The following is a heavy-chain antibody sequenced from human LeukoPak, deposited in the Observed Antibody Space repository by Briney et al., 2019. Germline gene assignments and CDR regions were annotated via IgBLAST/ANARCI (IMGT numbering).Heavy chain of an antibody. CDR2: IIPIFGTA. V-gene: IGHV1-69*06. Sequence: GASVKVSCKASGGTFSSYAISWVRQAPGQGLEWMGGIIPIFGTANYAQKFQGRVTITADKSTSTAYMELSSLRSEDTAVYYCARVVYSSGWYAFGAFDIWGQGTMVTVSS. CDR3: ARVVYSSGWYAFGAFDI. D-gene: IGHD6-19*01. CDR1: GGTFSSYA. J-gene: IGHJ3*02.